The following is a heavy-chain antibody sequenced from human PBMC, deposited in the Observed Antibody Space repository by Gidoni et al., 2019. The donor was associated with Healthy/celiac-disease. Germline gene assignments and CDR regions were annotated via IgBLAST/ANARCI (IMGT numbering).Heavy chain of an antibody. CDR1: GFTFSSYA. J-gene: IGHJ4*02. Sequence: QVQLVESGGGVVQPGRSLRRSCAASGFTFSSYAMHWVRQAPGKGLGWVAVISNDGSNKCYADSVKGRFTISRDNSKNTLYLQMNSLRAEDTAVYYCARDPVGYCSGGSCSRFDYWGQGTLVTVSS. CDR3: ARDPVGYCSGGSCSRFDY. CDR2: ISNDGSNK. D-gene: IGHD2-15*01. V-gene: IGHV3-30-3*01.